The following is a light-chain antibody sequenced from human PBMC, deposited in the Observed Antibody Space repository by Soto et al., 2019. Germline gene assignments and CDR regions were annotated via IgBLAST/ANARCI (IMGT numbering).Light chain of an antibody. J-gene: IGKJ5*01. Sequence: DIQMTQSPSSLSASVGDRVTITCRASQGISNYLAWYQQKPGKVPKLLIHAASTLQSGVPSRFSGSGSGTDFTLTISSLQSEDFAVYYCQQYNNWPPITFGQGTRLEIK. CDR1: QGISNY. V-gene: IGKV1-27*01. CDR2: AAS. CDR3: QQYNNWPPIT.